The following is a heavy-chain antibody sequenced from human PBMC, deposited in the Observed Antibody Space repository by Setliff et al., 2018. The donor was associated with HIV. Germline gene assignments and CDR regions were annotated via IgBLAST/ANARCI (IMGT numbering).Heavy chain of an antibody. CDR3: ARNVWSGTADY. V-gene: IGHV3-7*01. J-gene: IGHJ4*02. CDR2: IKQDGSKT. D-gene: IGHD2-21*01. Sequence: GGSLRLSCAASGFTLSDYWMTWVRQAPGKGLEWVANIKQDGSKTFYVDSVKGRFIISRDNTKNSLYLQMNSLRAEDTAVYYCARNVWSGTADYWGQGTLVTVSS. CDR1: GFTLSDYW.